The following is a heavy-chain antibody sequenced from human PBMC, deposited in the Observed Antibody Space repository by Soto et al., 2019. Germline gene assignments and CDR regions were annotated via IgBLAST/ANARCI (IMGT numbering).Heavy chain of an antibody. D-gene: IGHD2-2*01. CDR2: ISYDGSNK. Sequence: GGSLRLSCAASGFTFSSYAMHWVRQAPGKGLEWVAVISYDGSNKYYADSVKGRFTISRDNSKNTLYLQMNSLRAEDTAVYYCARDMSPTAASCYAGFCYYYGMDVWGQGTTVTVSS. CDR1: GFTFSSYA. J-gene: IGHJ6*02. V-gene: IGHV3-30-3*01. CDR3: ARDMSPTAASCYAGFCYYYGMDV.